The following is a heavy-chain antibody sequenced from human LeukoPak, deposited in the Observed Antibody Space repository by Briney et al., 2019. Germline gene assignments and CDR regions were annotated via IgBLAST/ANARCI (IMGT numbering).Heavy chain of an antibody. D-gene: IGHD4-17*01. J-gene: IGHJ4*02. CDR2: INPNSGGT. Sequence: ASVKVSCKASGYTFSGYYVHWVRQAPGQGLEWMGWINPNSGGTNYAQKFQGRVTMTRDTSISTAYMELSRLSSDDTAVYYCARLATTLTPFDYWGQGTLVTVS. CDR1: GYTFSGYY. CDR3: ARLATTLTPFDY. V-gene: IGHV1-2*02.